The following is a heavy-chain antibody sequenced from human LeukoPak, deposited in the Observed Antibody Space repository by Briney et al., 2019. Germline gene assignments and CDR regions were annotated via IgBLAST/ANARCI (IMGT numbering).Heavy chain of an antibody. V-gene: IGHV3-53*01. J-gene: IGHJ4*02. CDR1: GFIVSSNY. CDR2: ISSGGNT. D-gene: IGHD3-22*01. Sequence: PGGSLRLSCAASGFIVSSNYMSWVRQAPGKGLEWVSVISSGGNTYYADSVKGRFTISRDNSKNTVFLQMNSLRAEDTAVYYCARDVRGYYFDYWGQGTLVTVSS. CDR3: ARDVRGYYFDY.